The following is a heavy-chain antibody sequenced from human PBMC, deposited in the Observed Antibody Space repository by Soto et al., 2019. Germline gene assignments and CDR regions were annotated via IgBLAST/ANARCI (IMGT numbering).Heavy chain of an antibody. D-gene: IGHD6-19*01. J-gene: IGHJ4*02. V-gene: IGHV3-73*01. CDR2: VRSKGNNYAT. Sequence: PGGSLRLSCAASGFTFSVTAMHWFRQASGKGLEWVGRVRSKGNNYATEYVASVKGRFTISRDDSKNTAYLHMNSLKVEDTAVYYCTRQNEAGPRYWGQGTLVTVSS. CDR1: GFTFSVTA. CDR3: TRQNEAGPRY.